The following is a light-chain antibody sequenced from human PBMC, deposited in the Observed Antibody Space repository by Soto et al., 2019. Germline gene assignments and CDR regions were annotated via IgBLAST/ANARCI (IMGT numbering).Light chain of an antibody. CDR3: NSYTGSSTYV. J-gene: IGLJ1*01. CDR1: SSDVGSYNR. Sequence: QSALTQPPSVSGSPGQSVAISYTGTSSDVGSYNRVSWYQQPPGAAPQLMIYEVSNRPSGVPDRFSGSKSGNTASLTISGLQAEDEADYYCNSYTGSSTYVFGTGTKVTVL. V-gene: IGLV2-18*02. CDR2: EVS.